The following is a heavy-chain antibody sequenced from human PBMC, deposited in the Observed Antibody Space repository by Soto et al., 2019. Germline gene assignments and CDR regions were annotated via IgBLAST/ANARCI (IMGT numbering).Heavy chain of an antibody. J-gene: IGHJ4*02. V-gene: IGHV3-64*01. Sequence: EVQLLESGGGLVQPGGSLRLSCAASGFTFSSYAMHWVRQAPGKGLEYVSAISSNGGSTYYANSVKGRFTISRDNSKNTLYLQMGSLRAEDMAVYYCARVGLERRADYWGQGTLVTVSS. CDR3: ARVGLERRADY. D-gene: IGHD1-1*01. CDR2: ISSNGGST. CDR1: GFTFSSYA.